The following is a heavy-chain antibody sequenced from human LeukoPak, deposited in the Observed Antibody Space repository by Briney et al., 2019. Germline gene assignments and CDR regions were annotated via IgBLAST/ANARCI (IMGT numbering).Heavy chain of an antibody. D-gene: IGHD3-9*01. CDR2: IIPIFGTA. CDR3: ARDGRNILTGFDAFDI. J-gene: IGHJ3*02. CDR1: GGTFSSYA. Sequence: SVKVSCKASGGTFSSYAISWVRQAPGQGLEWMGGIIPIFGTANYAQKFQGRVTITADESTSTAYMELSSLRSEDTAVYYCARDGRNILTGFDAFDIWGQGTMDTVSS. V-gene: IGHV1-69*13.